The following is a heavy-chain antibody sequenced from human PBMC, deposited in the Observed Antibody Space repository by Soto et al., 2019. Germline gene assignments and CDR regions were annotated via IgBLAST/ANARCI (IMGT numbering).Heavy chain of an antibody. D-gene: IGHD4-17*01. CDR1: GFTFSSYA. J-gene: IGHJ4*02. V-gene: IGHV3-30-3*01. CDR2: ISYDGSNK. CDR3: ARVTYGDYGGRSLDY. Sequence: QVQLVESGGGVVQPGRSLRLSCAASGFTFSSYAMHWVRQAPGKGLEWVAVISYDGSNKYYADSVKGRFTISRDNSKNTLYLQMNSLRAEDTAVYYCARVTYGDYGGRSLDYWGQGTLVTVSS.